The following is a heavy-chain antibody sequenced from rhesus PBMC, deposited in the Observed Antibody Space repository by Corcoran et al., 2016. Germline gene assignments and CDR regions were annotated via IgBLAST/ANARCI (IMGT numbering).Heavy chain of an antibody. J-gene: IGHJ3*01. V-gene: IGHV4-143*01. CDR2: IDCGSRIT. CDR3: ASVLPRQNAFDF. CDR1: GGAIRGYYL. Sequence: QVQLQGSGPGVVTPSETLSLTCAVYGGAIRGYYLWSWIRPPPEKGLEWIGYIDCGSRITSYNPSLKSRVTISIDTSKTQFSLKLSSVTTADTAVYYCASVLPRQNAFDFLGQGLSVTVSS.